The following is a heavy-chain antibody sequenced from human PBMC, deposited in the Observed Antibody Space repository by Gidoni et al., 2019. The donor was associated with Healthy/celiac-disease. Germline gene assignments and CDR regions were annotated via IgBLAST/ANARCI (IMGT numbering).Heavy chain of an antibody. CDR1: GGTFSSYP. J-gene: IGHJ5*02. CDR2: IIPILGTA. CDR3: ARAYYYDSSGEEFDP. D-gene: IGHD3-22*01. Sequence: QVQLVQSGAEVKKPGSSVTVSCKASGGTFSSYPISWVRQAPGQGLEWMGGIIPILGTANYEQKFQGRVTSTADESTSTAYMELSSLRSEDTAVYYCARAYYYDSSGEEFDPWGQGTLVTVSS. V-gene: IGHV1-69*01.